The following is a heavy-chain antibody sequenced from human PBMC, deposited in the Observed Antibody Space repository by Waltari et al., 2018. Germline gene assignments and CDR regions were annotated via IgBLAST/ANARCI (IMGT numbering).Heavy chain of an antibody. CDR3: ARWAVYCNNADCYPPLDF. CDR1: GVPFRKYT. Sequence: QVHLVQSGAEVKKPGSSVKVSCKAYGVPFRKYTFNLVRQAPGQGLEWMGGIIPMFGQPKYAQNFQDRLTITADESTSTVYMELSSLTSEDTAVYFCARWAVYCNNADCYPPLDFWGQGALVTVSS. CDR2: IIPMFGQP. D-gene: IGHD2-8*01. V-gene: IGHV1-69*01. J-gene: IGHJ4*02.